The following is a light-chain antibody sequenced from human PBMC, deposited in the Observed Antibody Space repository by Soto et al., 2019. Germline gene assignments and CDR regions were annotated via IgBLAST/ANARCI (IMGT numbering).Light chain of an antibody. CDR3: QQLNTSPYT. CDR1: QGISSY. CDR2: VAS. V-gene: IGKV1-9*01. Sequence: DIQLTQSPSFLSVSVGDRVTITCRASQGISSYLAWYQQKPGKAPKVLIYVASKLQSGVPPRFSGSGSGTEFSLKSTGLQPEDFATYYCQQLNTSPYTFGQGTTLEI. J-gene: IGKJ2*01.